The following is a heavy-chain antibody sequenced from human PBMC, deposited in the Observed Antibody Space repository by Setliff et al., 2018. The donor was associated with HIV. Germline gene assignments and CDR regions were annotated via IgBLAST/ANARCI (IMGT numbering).Heavy chain of an antibody. CDR3: ARDPAFGAFDI. J-gene: IGHJ3*02. D-gene: IGHD3-10*01. CDR2: ISGSGGSP. Sequence: GGSLRLSCAASGFTVSSNYMSWVRQAPGKGLEWVSSISGSGGSPYYADSVKGRFTISRDNSKNTLYLQMNSLRAEDTAVYFCARDPAFGAFDIWGQGTMVTVSS. CDR1: GFTVSSNY. V-gene: IGHV3-23*01.